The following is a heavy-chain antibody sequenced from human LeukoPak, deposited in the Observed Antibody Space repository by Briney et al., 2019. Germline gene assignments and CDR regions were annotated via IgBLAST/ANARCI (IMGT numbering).Heavy chain of an antibody. D-gene: IGHD4-17*01. CDR1: GFPFSNYG. J-gene: IGHJ4*02. CDR2: IKYDGSTS. Sequence: GGSLRLSVAASGFPFSNYGMHGAGKPPGKGLVWVSRIKYDGSTSNYADSVKGRFTISRDNAKNTVYLQMNSLRVEDTAVYYCARGALYQYYLDYWGWGQGTLVTVSS. CDR3: ARGALYQYYLDYWG. V-gene: IGHV3-74*01.